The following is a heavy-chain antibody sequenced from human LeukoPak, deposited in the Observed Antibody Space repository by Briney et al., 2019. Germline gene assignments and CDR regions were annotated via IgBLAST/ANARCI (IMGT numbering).Heavy chain of an antibody. J-gene: IGHJ4*02. CDR2: IKPDGSEK. CDR1: GFPFSSYY. V-gene: IGHV3-7*01. CDR3: AQLGRRTIDY. D-gene: IGHD1-1*01. Sequence: GGSLRLSCAASGFPFSSYYMSWVRQGPAKGLEWVADIKPDGSEKYHVDSVKGRFTISRDNAKNSLYLQMNSLGADDTAVYYCAQLGRRTIDYWGQGTLVTVSS.